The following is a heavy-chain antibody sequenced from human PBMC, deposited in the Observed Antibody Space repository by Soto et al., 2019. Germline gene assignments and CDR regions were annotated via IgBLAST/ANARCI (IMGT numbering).Heavy chain of an antibody. V-gene: IGHV4-34*01. J-gene: IGHJ5*02. CDR1: GGSFSGYY. Sequence: PSETLSLTCAVYGGSFSGYYWSWIRQPPGKGLEWIGEINHSGSTNYNPSLKSRVTISVDTSKNQFSLKLSSVTAADTAVYYCARAPSETRDRFDPWGQGTLVT. CDR2: INHSGST. D-gene: IGHD1-7*01. CDR3: ARAPSETRDRFDP.